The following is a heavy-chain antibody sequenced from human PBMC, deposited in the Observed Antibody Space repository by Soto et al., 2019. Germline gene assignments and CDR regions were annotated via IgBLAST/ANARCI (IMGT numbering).Heavy chain of an antibody. CDR1: GGTFSSYA. J-gene: IGHJ4*02. D-gene: IGHD2-15*01. V-gene: IGHV1-69*01. CDR3: ARALGYCSGGSCYFDY. CDR2: IIPIFGTA. Sequence: QVQLVQSGAEVKNPGSSVKVSCKASGGTFSSYAICWVRQAPGQGLEWMGGIIPIFGTANYAQKFQGRVTITADESTSTAYMELSSLRSEDTAVYYCARALGYCSGGSCYFDYWGQGTLVTVSS.